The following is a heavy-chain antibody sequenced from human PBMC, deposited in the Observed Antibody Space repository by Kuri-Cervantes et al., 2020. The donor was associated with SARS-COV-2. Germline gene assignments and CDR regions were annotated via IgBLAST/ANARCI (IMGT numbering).Heavy chain of an antibody. V-gene: IGHV3-53*01. Sequence: GESLKISCAAAGFSVSSNFMSWVRQAPGKGLEWVSIIYSSGTTYYADSVKGRFIISRDNSKNTLYPHMNSLRAEDTAVYHCARHPKTIPQYHFAYWGQGTLVTVSS. J-gene: IGHJ4*02. D-gene: IGHD2/OR15-2a*01. CDR2: IYSSGTT. CDR1: GFSVSSNF. CDR3: ARHPKTIPQYHFAY.